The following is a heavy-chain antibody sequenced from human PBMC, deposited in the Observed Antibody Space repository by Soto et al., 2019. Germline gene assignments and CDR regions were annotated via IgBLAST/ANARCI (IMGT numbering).Heavy chain of an antibody. J-gene: IGHJ4*02. CDR3: ARHPPVAGALGFDY. Sequence: QVQLRESGPGLVKPSETLSLSCTVSGGSITTYYWSWIRQPPGKGLEWIGYIYHTRSTNYNPSLKSRVTLSVDTSKNQVSLRLSSVTAADTAVYYCARHPPVAGALGFDYWGQGSLVTVSS. CDR1: GGSITTYY. D-gene: IGHD6-13*01. CDR2: IYHTRST. V-gene: IGHV4-59*08.